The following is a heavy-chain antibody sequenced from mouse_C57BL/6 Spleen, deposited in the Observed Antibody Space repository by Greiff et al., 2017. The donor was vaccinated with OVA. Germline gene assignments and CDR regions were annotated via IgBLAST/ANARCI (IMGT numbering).Heavy chain of an antibody. D-gene: IGHD1-1*01. CDR3: ARENASSYAMDY. J-gene: IGHJ4*01. V-gene: IGHV5-4*01. CDR2: ISDGGSYT. Sequence: EVMLVESGGGLVKPGGSLKLSCAASGFTFSSYAMSWVRQTPEKRLAWVATISDGGSYTYYPDNVKGRFTISRDNAKNTLYLQMSHLKSEDTAMYYCARENASSYAMDYWGQGTSVTVSS. CDR1: GFTFSSYA.